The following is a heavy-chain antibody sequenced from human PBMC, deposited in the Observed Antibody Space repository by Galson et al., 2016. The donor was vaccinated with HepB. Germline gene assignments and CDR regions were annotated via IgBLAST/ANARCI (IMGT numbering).Heavy chain of an antibody. CDR3: GKGLYGSGSSGDY. V-gene: IGHV3-23*01. J-gene: IGHJ4*02. Sequence: SLRLSCAASGFTFSSYAMTWVRQAPGKGLEWVSGIRHGGGRTYYADSVNGRFTISRDNSKNTLYLQMNSLSAEDTGVYFCGKGLYGSGSSGDYWGQGTLVTVAS. CDR1: GFTFSSYA. D-gene: IGHD3-10*01. CDR2: IRHGGGRT.